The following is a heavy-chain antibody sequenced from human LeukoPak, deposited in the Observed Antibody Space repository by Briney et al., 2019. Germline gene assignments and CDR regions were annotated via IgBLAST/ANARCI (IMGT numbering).Heavy chain of an antibody. CDR1: GGTFSSYA. CDR2: IIPIFATA. CDR3: ARGPITTRSHFDY. Sequence: SVKVSCKASGGTFSSYAISWVRQAPGQGLEWTGGIIPIFATANYAQKFQGRVTITADESTSTAYMELSSLRSEDTAVYYCARGPITTRSHFDYWGQGTLVTVSS. V-gene: IGHV1-69*13. D-gene: IGHD3-22*01. J-gene: IGHJ4*02.